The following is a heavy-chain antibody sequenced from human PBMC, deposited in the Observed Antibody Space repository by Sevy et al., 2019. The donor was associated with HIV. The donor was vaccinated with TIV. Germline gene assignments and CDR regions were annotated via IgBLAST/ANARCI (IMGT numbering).Heavy chain of an antibody. Sequence: GGSLRLSCAASGFTFSNHAMHWVRQAPGKGLEWLAFIRYDGSNEYYADSVTGRFTISRDNSKNTLYLQMNSLRPEDTAVYYCAKDRKVLLVVYAIPFDVFDIWGQGTMVTVSS. CDR3: AKDRKVLLVVYAIPFDVFDI. CDR2: IRYDGSNE. V-gene: IGHV3-30*02. J-gene: IGHJ3*02. D-gene: IGHD2-8*02. CDR1: GFTFSNHA.